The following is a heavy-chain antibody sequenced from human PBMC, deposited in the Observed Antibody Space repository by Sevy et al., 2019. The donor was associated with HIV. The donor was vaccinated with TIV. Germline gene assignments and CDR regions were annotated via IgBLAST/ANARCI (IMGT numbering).Heavy chain of an antibody. CDR3: ARGGGSGWYYFDS. CDR1: GGTFSRDG. CDR2: IISFFDMT. Sequence: ASVKVSCKASGGTFSRDGISWVRQAPGQGLEWMGGIISFFDMTNYAQKFQGRVTITEDESTSTVYMELSSLGFEDTAVYYCARGGGSGWYYFDSWGQGTLVTVSS. V-gene: IGHV1-69*13. D-gene: IGHD6-19*01. J-gene: IGHJ4*02.